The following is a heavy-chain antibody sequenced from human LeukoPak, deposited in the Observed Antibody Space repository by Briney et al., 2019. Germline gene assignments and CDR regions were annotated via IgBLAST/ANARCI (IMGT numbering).Heavy chain of an antibody. V-gene: IGHV3-30*02. CDR1: GFTFSTYG. Sequence: TGGSLRLSCAASGFTFSTYGMHWVRQAPGKGLEWVAFIRYDGSNKFYADSVKGRFTISRDNSKNTLYLQMNSLRAEDTAVFYCAKDRSGSYSQGLDYWGQGTLVTVSS. J-gene: IGHJ4*02. CDR2: IRYDGSNK. D-gene: IGHD1-26*01. CDR3: AKDRSGSYSQGLDY.